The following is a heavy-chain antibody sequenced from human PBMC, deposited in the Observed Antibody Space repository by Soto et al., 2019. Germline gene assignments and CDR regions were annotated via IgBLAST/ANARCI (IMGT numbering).Heavy chain of an antibody. J-gene: IGHJ4*02. CDR1: GFTFSSYS. Sequence: GGSLRLFCAASGFTFSSYSMNWVRQAPGKGLEWVSSISSSSSYIYYADSVKGRFTISRDNAKNSLYLQMNSLRAEDTAVYYCARPHCSGGSCYGVIDYWGQGTLVTVSS. CDR3: ARPHCSGGSCYGVIDY. D-gene: IGHD2-15*01. CDR2: ISSSSSYI. V-gene: IGHV3-21*01.